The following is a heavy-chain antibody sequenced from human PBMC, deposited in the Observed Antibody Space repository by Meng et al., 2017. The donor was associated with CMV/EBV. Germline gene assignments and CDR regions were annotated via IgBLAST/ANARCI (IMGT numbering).Heavy chain of an antibody. CDR1: GFTFSSYS. Sequence: GESLKIFCAASGFTFSSYSMNWVRQAPGKGLEWVSSISSSSSYIYYADSVKGRFTISRDNAKNSLYLQMNSLRAEDTAVYYCARGPEDYYDSSGYYAPDYWGQGTLVTVSS. D-gene: IGHD3-22*01. CDR2: ISSSSSYI. CDR3: ARGPEDYYDSSGYYAPDY. J-gene: IGHJ4*02. V-gene: IGHV3-21*01.